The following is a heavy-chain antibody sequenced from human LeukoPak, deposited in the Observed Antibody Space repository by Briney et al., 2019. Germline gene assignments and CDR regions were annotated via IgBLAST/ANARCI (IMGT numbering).Heavy chain of an antibody. CDR2: ISHDGRNK. CDR1: GFIFSNYD. CDR3: AKGAVGKTESSGYPPHFDY. Sequence: GGSLRLSCAASGFIFSNYDMHWVRQAPGKGLEWVAVISHDGRNKYYGDSVKGRFTISRDNAKNTVFLQMDSLRADDTAVYYCAKGAVGKTESSGYPPHFDYWGQGTLVTVSS. J-gene: IGHJ4*02. D-gene: IGHD3-22*01. V-gene: IGHV3-30*18.